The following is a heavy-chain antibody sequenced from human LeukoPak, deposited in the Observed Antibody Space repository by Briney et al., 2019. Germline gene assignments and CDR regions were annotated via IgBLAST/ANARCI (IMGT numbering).Heavy chain of an antibody. CDR3: AKEQATPIQLWFSLGLLFDY. D-gene: IGHD5-18*01. CDR2: IRGSGGST. V-gene: IGHV3-23*01. Sequence: GGSLRLSCAASGFTFSSYAMSWVRQAPGKGLEWVSAIRGSGGSTYYADSVKGRFTISRDNSKNTLYLQMNSLRAEDTAVYYCAKEQATPIQLWFSLGLLFDYWGQGTLVTVSS. CDR1: GFTFSSYA. J-gene: IGHJ4*02.